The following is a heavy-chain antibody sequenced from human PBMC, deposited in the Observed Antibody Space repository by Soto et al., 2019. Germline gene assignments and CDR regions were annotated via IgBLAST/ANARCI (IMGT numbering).Heavy chain of an antibody. CDR2: IIPILGIA. CDR3: ARANDIKNWFDP. V-gene: IGHV1-69*02. Sequence: QVQLVQSGAEVKKPGSSVKVSCKASGGTFSSYTISWVRQAPGQGLEWMGRIIPILGIANYAQKFQGRVTSTADKSTSTAYMELSSLRSEDTAVYYCARANDIKNWFDPWGQGTLVTVSS. CDR1: GGTFSSYT. D-gene: IGHD1-1*01. J-gene: IGHJ5*02.